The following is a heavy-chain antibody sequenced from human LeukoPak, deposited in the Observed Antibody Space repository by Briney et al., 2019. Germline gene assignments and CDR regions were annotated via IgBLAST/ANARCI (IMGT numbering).Heavy chain of an antibody. J-gene: IGHJ4*02. CDR1: GYTFTRYG. CDR3: ARDPWAAGMSQGFDY. D-gene: IGHD6-13*01. V-gene: IGHV1-2*02. CDR2: INPNSGGT. Sequence: PKASVKVSCKASGYTFTRYGISWVRQAPGQGLEWMGWINPNSGGTNYAQKFQGRVTMTRDTSISTAYMELSRLRSDDTAVYYCARDPWAAGMSQGFDYWGQGTLVTVSS.